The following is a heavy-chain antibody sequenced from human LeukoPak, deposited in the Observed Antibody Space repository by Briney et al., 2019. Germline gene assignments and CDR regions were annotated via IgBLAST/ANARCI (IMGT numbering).Heavy chain of an antibody. CDR2: IYTSGST. D-gene: IGHD5-18*01. CDR3: ARDERGYSYGYDAFDI. J-gene: IGHJ3*02. CDR1: GGSISSYC. V-gene: IGHV4-4*07. Sequence: PSETLSLTCTVSGGSISSYCWSWIRQPAGKGLEWIRRIYTSGSTNYNPSLKSRVTLSVDTSKNQFSLKLSSVTAADTAVYYCARDERGYSYGYDAFDIWGQGTMVTVSS.